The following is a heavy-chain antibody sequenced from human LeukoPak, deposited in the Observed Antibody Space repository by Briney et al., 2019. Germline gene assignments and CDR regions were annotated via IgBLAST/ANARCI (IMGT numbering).Heavy chain of an antibody. CDR3: ARGQRGYSYGNDAFDI. V-gene: IGHV1-2*02. CDR1: GYTFTGYY. Sequence: ASVKVSCKASGYTFTGYYMHWVRQAPGQGLEWMGWINPNSGGTNYAQKFQGRVTMTRDTSISTAYMELSRLRSDDTAVYYCARGQRGYSYGNDAFDIWGQGTMVTVSS. D-gene: IGHD5-18*01. J-gene: IGHJ3*02. CDR2: INPNSGGT.